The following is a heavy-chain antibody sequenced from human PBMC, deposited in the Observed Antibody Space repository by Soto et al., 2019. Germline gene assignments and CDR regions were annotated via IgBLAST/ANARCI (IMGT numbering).Heavy chain of an antibody. J-gene: IGHJ6*02. CDR2: IYYSGNT. V-gene: IGHV4-30-4*01. D-gene: IGHD2-15*01. CDR3: ARDAGYCNSVSCYPYNMDV. CDR1: GESISSGDHD. Sequence: PSETLSLTCTVSGESISSGDHDWSWVRQSPGEGLEWIGFIYYSGNTYYNPSLKSRVSMSVDTSNNQFSLKLNSVTAADTAVYYCARDAGYCNSVSCYPYNMDVWGQGTTVTVSS.